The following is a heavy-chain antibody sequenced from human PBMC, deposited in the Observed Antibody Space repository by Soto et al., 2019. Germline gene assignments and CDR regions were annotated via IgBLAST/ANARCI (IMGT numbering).Heavy chain of an antibody. CDR2: ISGSGGST. J-gene: IGHJ4*02. CDR3: AKRLTITYYDFWSGYYKY. D-gene: IGHD3-3*01. Sequence: GGSLRLSCAASGFTFSSYAMSWVRQAPGKGLEWVSAISGSGGSTYYADSVKGRFTISRDNSKNTLYLQMNSLRAEDTAVYYCAKRLTITYYDFWSGYYKYWGQGILVTVYS. CDR1: GFTFSSYA. V-gene: IGHV3-23*01.